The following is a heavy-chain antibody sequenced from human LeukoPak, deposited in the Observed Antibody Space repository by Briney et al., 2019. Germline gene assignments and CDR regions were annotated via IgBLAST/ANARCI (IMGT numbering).Heavy chain of an antibody. J-gene: IGHJ5*02. CDR2: IYYSGST. CDR1: GGSISSYY. CDR3: ARLVQYYGSGSPSWFDP. V-gene: IGHV4-59*01. Sequence: PSETLSLTCTVSGGSISSYYWSWIRQPPGKGLEWIGYIYYSGSTNYNPSLKSRVTISVDTSKNQFSLKLSSVTAADTAVYYCARLVQYYGSGSPSWFDPWGQGTLVTVSS. D-gene: IGHD3-10*01.